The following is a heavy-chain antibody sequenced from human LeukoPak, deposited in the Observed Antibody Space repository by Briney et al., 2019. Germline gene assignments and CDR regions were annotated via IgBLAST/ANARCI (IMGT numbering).Heavy chain of an antibody. CDR2: ISSSSSYI. D-gene: IGHD4-23*01. J-gene: IGHJ4*02. CDR1: GFTFSSYS. Sequence: GGSLRLSCAASGFTFSSYSMNWVRQAPGKGLEWVSSISSSSSYIYYADSVKGRFTISRDNAKNSLYLQMNSLRAEDTAVYYCARDPTTVVTLLSDYWGQGTLVTVSS. CDR3: ARDPTTVVTLLSDY. V-gene: IGHV3-21*01.